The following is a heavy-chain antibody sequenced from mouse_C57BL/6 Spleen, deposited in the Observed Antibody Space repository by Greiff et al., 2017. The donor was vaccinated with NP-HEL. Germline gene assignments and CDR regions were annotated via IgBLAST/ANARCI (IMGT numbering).Heavy chain of an antibody. Sequence: LVESGAELVKPGASVKISCKASGYAFSSYWMNWVKQRPGKGLEWIGQIYPGDGDTNYNGKFKGKATLTADKSSSTAYMQLSSLTSEDSAVYFCAGYGSSYDAMDYWGQGTSVTVSS. CDR3: AGYGSSYDAMDY. V-gene: IGHV1-80*01. CDR1: GYAFSSYW. J-gene: IGHJ4*01. D-gene: IGHD1-1*01. CDR2: IYPGDGDT.